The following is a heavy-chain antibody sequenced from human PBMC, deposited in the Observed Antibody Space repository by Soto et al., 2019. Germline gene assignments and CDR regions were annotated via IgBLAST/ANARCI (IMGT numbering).Heavy chain of an antibody. CDR2: IYYSGST. CDR1: GGSISSGDYY. Sequence: SETLSLTCTVSGGSISSGDYYGSWIRQPPGKGLEWIGYIYYSGSTYYNPSLKSRVTISVDTSKNQFSLKLSSVTAADTAVYYCARERYDFWSGYPTAAPYYYYYGMDVWXQGTTVT. D-gene: IGHD3-3*01. V-gene: IGHV4-30-4*01. CDR3: ARERYDFWSGYPTAAPYYYYYGMDV. J-gene: IGHJ6*02.